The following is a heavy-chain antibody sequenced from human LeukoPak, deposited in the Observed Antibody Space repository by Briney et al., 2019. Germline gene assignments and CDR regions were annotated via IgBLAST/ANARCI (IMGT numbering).Heavy chain of an antibody. D-gene: IGHD4-17*01. CDR2: INPNSGGT. CDR3: ARDKTTVTPGSFDY. CDR1: GYTFTGYY. V-gene: IGHV1-2*02. J-gene: IGHJ4*02. Sequence: ASVKVSCKASGYTFTGYYMHWVRQAPGQGLEWMGWINPNSGGTNYAQKFQGRVTMTRDTSIGTAYMELSRLRSDDTAVYYCARDKTTVTPGSFDYWGQGTLVTVSS.